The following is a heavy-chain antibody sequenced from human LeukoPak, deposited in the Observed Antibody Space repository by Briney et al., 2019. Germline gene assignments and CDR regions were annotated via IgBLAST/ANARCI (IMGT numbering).Heavy chain of an antibody. D-gene: IGHD2-2*01. CDR2: ISYDGSNK. CDR3: ARDTVGSSTSFDY. V-gene: IGHV3-30*04. J-gene: IGHJ4*02. CDR1: GFTFSSYA. Sequence: PGRSLRLSCAASGFTFSSYAMHWVRQAPGKGLEWGAVISYDGSNKYYADSVKGRFTISRDNSKNTLYLQMNSLRAEDTAVYYCARDTVGSSTSFDYWGQGTLVTVSS.